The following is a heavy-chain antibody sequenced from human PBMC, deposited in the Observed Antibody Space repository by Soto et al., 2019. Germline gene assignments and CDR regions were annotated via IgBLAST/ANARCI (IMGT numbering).Heavy chain of an antibody. CDR2: IDWDDDK. Sequence: SGPTLVNPTQTLTFTFPFSGFSLSTNGKCVGLIPQPPRKAPEWLALIDWDDDKYYNTPLKTRLSISQDTSKNQVVLTVTNMDPLDTATYYCARFVWGSYRIGYYFDSWGQGTLVTVSS. CDR3: ARFVWGSYRIGYYFDS. CDR1: GFSLSTNGKC. V-gene: IGHV2-70*13. J-gene: IGHJ4*02. D-gene: IGHD3-16*02.